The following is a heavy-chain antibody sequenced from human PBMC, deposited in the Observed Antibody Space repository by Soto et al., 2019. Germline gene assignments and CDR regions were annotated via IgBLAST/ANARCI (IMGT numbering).Heavy chain of an antibody. D-gene: IGHD3-10*01. J-gene: IGHJ4*02. Sequence: EVQLVESGGGLVKPGGSLRLSCAASGFTFSSYSMNWVRQAPGKGLDWVSSISSSSSYIYYADSVKGRFTISRDNAKNSLYLQMNGLRAEDTAVYYCAREGYYGSGSYYMFDFDYWGQGTLVTVSS. CDR3: AREGYYGSGSYYMFDFDY. CDR2: ISSSSSYI. CDR1: GFTFSSYS. V-gene: IGHV3-21*01.